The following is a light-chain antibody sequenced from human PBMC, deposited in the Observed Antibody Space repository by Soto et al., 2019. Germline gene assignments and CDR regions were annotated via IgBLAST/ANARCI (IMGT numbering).Light chain of an antibody. Sequence: EIVLTQSPATLSLSPGERATLSCRASQSVNSYLAWYQQKSGQAPRLLIYDASNRATGIPARFSGSGSGTDFTLTISSLEPEDFAVYYCQQRSNWPPTFGQGTKLEIK. CDR1: QSVNSY. V-gene: IGKV3-11*01. CDR3: QQRSNWPPT. CDR2: DAS. J-gene: IGKJ2*01.